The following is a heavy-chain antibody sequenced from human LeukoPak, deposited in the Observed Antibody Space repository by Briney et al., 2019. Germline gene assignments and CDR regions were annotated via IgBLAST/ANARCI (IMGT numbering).Heavy chain of an antibody. Sequence: SETLSLTCTVSGGSISSYYWSWIRQPAGKGLEWIGRIYTSGSTNYNPSLKSRVTISVDTSKNQFSLKLSSVTAADTAVYYCARAGYCSSTSCYGYYYYYMDVWGKGTTVTVSS. V-gene: IGHV4-4*07. D-gene: IGHD2-2*01. CDR1: GGSISSYY. CDR3: ARAGYCSSTSCYGYYYYYMDV. CDR2: IYTSGST. J-gene: IGHJ6*03.